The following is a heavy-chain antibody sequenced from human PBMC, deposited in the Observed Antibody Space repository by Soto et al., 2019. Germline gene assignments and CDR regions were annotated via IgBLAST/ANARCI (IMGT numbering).Heavy chain of an antibody. D-gene: IGHD1-1*01. CDR1: GYSITIHG. CDR3: GKDIRSGSIDY. J-gene: IGHJ4*02. Sequence: GGSLRLSCAASGYSITIHGMHWVRQAPGKGLEWVALIWSHGTDQYYADSVRGRFTVSRDTSTNTVFLQMHSLRADDTATYYCGKDIRSGSIDYWGQGTTVTVS. V-gene: IGHV3-33*02. CDR2: IWSHGTDQ.